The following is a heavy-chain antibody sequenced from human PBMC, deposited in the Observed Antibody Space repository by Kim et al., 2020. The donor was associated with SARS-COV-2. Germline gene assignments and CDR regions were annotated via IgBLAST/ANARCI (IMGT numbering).Heavy chain of an antibody. V-gene: IGHV3-30*04. J-gene: IGHJ5*02. CDR1: GFTFSSYA. D-gene: IGHD5-12*01. Sequence: GGSLRLSCAASGFTFSSYAMHWVRQAPGKGLEWVAVISYDGSNKYYADSVKGRFTISRDNSKNTLYLQMNSLRAEDTAVYYCARDHQDIVATNWFDPWGQGTLVTVSS. CDR3: ARDHQDIVATNWFDP. CDR2: ISYDGSNK.